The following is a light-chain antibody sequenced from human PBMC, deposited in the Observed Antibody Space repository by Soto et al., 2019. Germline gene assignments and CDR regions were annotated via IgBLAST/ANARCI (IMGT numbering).Light chain of an antibody. CDR3: QQYHNWPPWT. V-gene: IGKV3-15*01. CDR1: QSISTK. Sequence: EIVMTQSPATLSVSPGERATLSCRASQSISTKLAWYQQKPGQAPRLLIYDASTRATGLPARFSGGGSGTEFTLTISSLQSEDFAVYCCQQYHNWPPWTFGQGTKVELK. J-gene: IGKJ1*01. CDR2: DAS.